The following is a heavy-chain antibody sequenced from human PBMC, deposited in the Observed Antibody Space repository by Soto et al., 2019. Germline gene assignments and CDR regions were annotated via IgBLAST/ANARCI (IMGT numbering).Heavy chain of an antibody. V-gene: IGHV1-69*13. CDR2: IIPIFGTA. CDR3: ARDYYYDSSGYYIWNFDY. Sequence: SVKVSCKASGGTFSSYAISWVRQAPGQGLEWMGGIIPIFGTANYAQKFQGRVTITADESTSTAYMELSSLRSEDTAVYYCARDYYYDSSGYYIWNFDYWGQGTLVTVSS. D-gene: IGHD3-22*01. J-gene: IGHJ4*02. CDR1: GGTFSSYA.